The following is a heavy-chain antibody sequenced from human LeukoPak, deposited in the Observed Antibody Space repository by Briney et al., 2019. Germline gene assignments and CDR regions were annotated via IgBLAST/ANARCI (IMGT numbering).Heavy chain of an antibody. CDR2: ISSGSSYI. V-gene: IGHV3-21*01. J-gene: IGHJ4*02. D-gene: IGHD3-10*01. Sequence: PGGSLRLSCAASGFTFSAYSMNWVRQAPGKVLEWVSSISSGSSYIYYADSVKGRFTISRDNAKNSLYLQMNSLRAEDTAVCYCARAYGSGSYYKGSDYWGQGTLVTVSS. CDR1: GFTFSAYS. CDR3: ARAYGSGSYYKGSDY.